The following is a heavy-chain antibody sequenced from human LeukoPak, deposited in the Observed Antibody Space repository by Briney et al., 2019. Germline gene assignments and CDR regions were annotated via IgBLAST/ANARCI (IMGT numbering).Heavy chain of an antibody. CDR2: IRSKAYGGTT. D-gene: IGHD3-22*01. V-gene: IGHV3-49*04. J-gene: IGHJ4*02. CDR3: TRGGDSSGYYSVYFDY. Sequence: GGSLRLSCTASGFTFGDYAMSWVRQAPGKGLEWVGFIRSKAYGGTTEYAASVKGRFTISRDDSKSIAYLQMNSLKTEDTAVYYCTRGGDSSGYYSVYFDYWGQGTLVTVSS. CDR1: GFTFGDYA.